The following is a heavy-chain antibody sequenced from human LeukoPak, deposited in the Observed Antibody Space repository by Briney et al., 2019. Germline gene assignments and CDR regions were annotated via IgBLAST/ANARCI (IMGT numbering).Heavy chain of an antibody. J-gene: IGHJ3*02. CDR1: GGSISSYY. V-gene: IGHV4-59*01. CDR3: ARVSSSWLGVGAFDI. CDR2: IYYGGST. D-gene: IGHD6-13*01. Sequence: PSETLSLTCTVSGGSISSYYWSWIRQPPGKGLEWVGYIYYGGSTNYNPSLKSRVTISVDTSKNQFSLKLSSVTAADTAVYYCARVSSSWLGVGAFDIWGQGTMVTVSS.